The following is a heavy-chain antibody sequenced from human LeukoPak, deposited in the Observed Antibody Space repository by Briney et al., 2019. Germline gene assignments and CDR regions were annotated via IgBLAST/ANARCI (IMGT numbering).Heavy chain of an antibody. Sequence: AGSLRLSCAASEFTFSSYTMHWVRQAPGKGLEWVAVISYDGSNEYYADSVKGRFTISRDNSKSTLYLQMNSLRAEDATMYYCARAPSGYYPYFDYWGQGTLVTVSS. V-gene: IGHV3-30*04. CDR3: ARAPSGYYPYFDY. CDR1: EFTFSSYT. CDR2: ISYDGSNE. J-gene: IGHJ4*02. D-gene: IGHD3-3*01.